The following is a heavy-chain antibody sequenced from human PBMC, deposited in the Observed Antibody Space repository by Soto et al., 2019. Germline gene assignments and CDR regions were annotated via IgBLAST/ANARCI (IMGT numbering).Heavy chain of an antibody. Sequence: RRSRSPSCLASVVPSSIYATSWVRQAPGQGLEWGSAISGSGGSTYYADSVKGRFTISRDNSKNTLYLQMNSLRAEDTAVYYNSKRKAATAMAIYYFGYRGPGALGNVPS. CDR1: VVPSSIYA. D-gene: IGHD5-18*01. J-gene: IGHJ4*03. CDR3: SKRKAATAMAIYYFGY. V-gene: IGHV3-23*01. CDR2: ISGSGGST.